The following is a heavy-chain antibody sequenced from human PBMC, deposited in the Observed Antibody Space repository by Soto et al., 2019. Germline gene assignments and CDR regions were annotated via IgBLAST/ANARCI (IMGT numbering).Heavy chain of an antibody. CDR2: IYPGDSDT. Sequence: VDSLKISCKSSGYSFTSYWIAWVRQMPGKGLEWMGIIYPGDSDTKYSPSFQGQVTISVDKSISTTYLQWSSLKASDTAIYYCARTDDLGGPWGQGTLVTVTS. V-gene: IGHV5-51*01. CDR3: ARTDDLGGP. CDR1: GYSFTSYW. J-gene: IGHJ5*02. D-gene: IGHD2-15*01.